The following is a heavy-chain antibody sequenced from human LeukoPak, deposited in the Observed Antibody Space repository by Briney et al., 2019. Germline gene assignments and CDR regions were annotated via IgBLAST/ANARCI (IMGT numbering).Heavy chain of an antibody. J-gene: IGHJ4*02. CDR2: IYYSGST. Sequence: PSETLSLTCTVSDDSARSDNYYGGWVRQPPGKGLEWIGNIYYSGSTYYNPSLKSRVTMSVDTSKNQFFLKLNSVTAADTAVYYCARGRPYSGGYHLDYWGQGTLVTVSA. CDR1: DDSARSDNYY. V-gene: IGHV4-39*01. D-gene: IGHD1-26*01. CDR3: ARGRPYSGGYHLDY.